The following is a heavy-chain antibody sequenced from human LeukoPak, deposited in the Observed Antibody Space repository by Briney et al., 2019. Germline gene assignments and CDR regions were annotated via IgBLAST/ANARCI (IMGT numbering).Heavy chain of an antibody. J-gene: IGHJ4*02. D-gene: IGHD4-23*01. CDR3: ARGRPHGNDY. CDR1: GFTFSSYS. CDR2: ISSGSSTI. V-gene: IGHV3-48*02. Sequence: GGSLRLSCAASGFTFSSYSMNWVRQAPGKGLDWVSYISSGSSTIFYADSVKGRFTISRDNAKNSLYLQMNSLRDEDTAVYYCARGRPHGNDYWGQGTLVTVSS.